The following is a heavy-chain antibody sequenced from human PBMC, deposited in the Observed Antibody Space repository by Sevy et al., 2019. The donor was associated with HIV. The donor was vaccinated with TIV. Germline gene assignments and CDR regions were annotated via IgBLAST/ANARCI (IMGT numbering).Heavy chain of an antibody. CDR3: ARSVTAHDGFDI. D-gene: IGHD5-18*01. CDR2: ISGISTYI. CDR1: GFTFSDYH. V-gene: IGHV3-11*06. J-gene: IGHJ3*02. Sequence: GGSLRLSCAASGFTFSDYHMNWIRQAPGKGLVWVSYISGISTYINYADSVKDRFTISRDNAKNTLFLEMNSLRAEDTAVYYCARSVTAHDGFDIWGQGTMVTVSS.